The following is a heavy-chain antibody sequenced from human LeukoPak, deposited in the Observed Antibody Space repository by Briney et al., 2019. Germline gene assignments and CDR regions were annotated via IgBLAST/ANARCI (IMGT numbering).Heavy chain of an antibody. CDR3: ANGGYTSSWYVVDY. CDR2: ISYDGSNK. CDR1: GFTFGSYG. D-gene: IGHD6-13*01. J-gene: IGHJ4*02. V-gene: IGHV3-30*18. Sequence: GGSLRLPCAASGFTFGSYGMHWVRQAPGKGLEWVAVISYDGSNKYYADSVKGRFTISRDNSKNTLYLQMSSLRPEDAAVYYCANGGYTSSWYVVDYWGQGTLVTVSS.